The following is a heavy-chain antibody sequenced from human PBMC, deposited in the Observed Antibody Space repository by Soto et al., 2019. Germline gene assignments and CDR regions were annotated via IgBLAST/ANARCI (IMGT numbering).Heavy chain of an antibody. CDR1: GGSFSGYY. Sequence: TLSLTCAVYGGSFSGYYWSWIRQPPGKGLEWIGEINHSGSTNYNPSLKSRVTISVDTSKNQFSLKLSSVTAADTAVYYCARIRRYCSSTSCYRGYYYCYGMDVWGQGTTVTVSS. CDR2: INHSGST. D-gene: IGHD2-2*02. CDR3: ARIRRYCSSTSCYRGYYYCYGMDV. V-gene: IGHV4-34*01. J-gene: IGHJ6*02.